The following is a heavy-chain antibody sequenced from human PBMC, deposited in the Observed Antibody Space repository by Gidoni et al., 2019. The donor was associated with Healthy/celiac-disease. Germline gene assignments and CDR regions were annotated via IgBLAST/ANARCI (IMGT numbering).Heavy chain of an antibody. CDR3: ARDAPAEPGGYYPLYGMDV. D-gene: IGHD3-3*01. J-gene: IGHJ6*02. Sequence: EVQLVESGGGLVQPGGARRLSCAASGVACSSSRMSWVCQAPGKGLEWVANIKQDGSEKYYVDSVKGRFTISRDNAKNSLYLQMNSLRAEDTAVYYCARDAPAEPGGYYPLYGMDVWGQGTTVTVSS. CDR1: GVACSSSR. V-gene: IGHV3-7*01. CDR2: IKQDGSEK.